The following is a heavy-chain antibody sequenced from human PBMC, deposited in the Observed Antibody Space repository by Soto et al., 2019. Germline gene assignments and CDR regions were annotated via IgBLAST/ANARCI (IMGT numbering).Heavy chain of an antibody. D-gene: IGHD6-13*01. Sequence: EVQLVESGGGLVQPGGSLRLSCAASGFTFSSYDMHWVRQATGKGLAWVSAIGTAGDTYYPGSVKGRFTISRENAKNSLYLQMNSLRAGDTAVYYCARGRPYRSRCPLDYWGQGTLVTVSS. CDR1: GFTFSSYD. V-gene: IGHV3-13*04. CDR2: IGTAGDT. J-gene: IGHJ4*02. CDR3: ARGRPYRSRCPLDY.